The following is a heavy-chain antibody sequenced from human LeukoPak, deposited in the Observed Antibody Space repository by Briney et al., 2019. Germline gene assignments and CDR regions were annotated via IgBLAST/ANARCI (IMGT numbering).Heavy chain of an antibody. CDR2: INPNSGGT. Sequence: ASVKVSCKASGYTFTGYYMHWVRQAPGQGREWMGWINPNSGGTNYAQKSQGRVTMTRDTSISTAYMELSRLRSDDTAVYYCARVPHDILTGYGMDAWGQGTTVTVSS. D-gene: IGHD3-9*01. CDR1: GYTFTGYY. V-gene: IGHV1-2*02. J-gene: IGHJ6*02. CDR3: ARVPHDILTGYGMDA.